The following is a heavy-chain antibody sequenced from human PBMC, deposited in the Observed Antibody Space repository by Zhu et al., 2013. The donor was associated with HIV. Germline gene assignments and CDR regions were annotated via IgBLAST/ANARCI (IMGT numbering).Heavy chain of an antibody. Sequence: QVHLGRSGSEVKQPGSSVKLSCNTFGGTFGSSGISWVRQAPGQGLEWMGGIIPIFATANYAQKFQGRVTITADESTSTAYMELSSLRSEDTAVYYCAVGYYDSSGYYPYGMDVWGQGTTVTVSS. CDR3: AVGYYDSSGYYPYGMDV. CDR2: IIPIFATA. D-gene: IGHD3-22*01. J-gene: IGHJ6*02. V-gene: IGHV1-69*01. CDR1: GGTFGSSG.